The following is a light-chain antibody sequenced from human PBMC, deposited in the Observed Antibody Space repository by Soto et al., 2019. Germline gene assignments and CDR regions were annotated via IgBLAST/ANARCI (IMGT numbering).Light chain of an antibody. V-gene: IGKV3-20*01. CDR2: GAS. J-gene: IGKJ1*01. CDR3: HQSGSSPTWT. CDR1: QSVSSSY. Sequence: EIVLTQSPGTLSLSPGERATLSCRASQSVSSSYLAWYQQKPGQARRLLIYGASSRATGIPDRFSGSGSGTDFTLTISRLEPEDFAVYYCHQSGSSPTWTFGQGTKVEIK.